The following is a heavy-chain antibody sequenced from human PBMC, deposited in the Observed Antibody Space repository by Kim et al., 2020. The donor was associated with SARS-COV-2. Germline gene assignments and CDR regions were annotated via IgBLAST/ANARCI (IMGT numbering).Heavy chain of an antibody. CDR1: GFTFDDYA. J-gene: IGHJ4*02. V-gene: IGHV3-43*02. CDR3: ARGHQWLLKD. CDR2: ISRDGDEI. D-gene: IGHD6-19*01. Sequence: GGSLRLSFAASGFTFDDYAIHWVRQVPGKGLEWDSLISRDGDEIRDTDSVQCRFTISRDNSRQSVYLQMNSLRSEDTALYYCARGHQWLLKDWGLGTPVTVAS.